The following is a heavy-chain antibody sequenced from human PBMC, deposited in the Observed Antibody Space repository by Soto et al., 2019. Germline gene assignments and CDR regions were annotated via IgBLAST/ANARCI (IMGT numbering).Heavy chain of an antibody. J-gene: IGHJ4*02. Sequence: SETLSLTCTVSGGSISSYYWSLIRQPPGKGLEWIGYIYYSGSTNYNPSLKSRVTISVDTSQNQFSLKLSSMTAADTAVYYCARRYGRYFDYWVQGTLVTVSS. D-gene: IGHD4-17*01. CDR1: GGSISSYY. CDR3: ARRYGRYFDY. V-gene: IGHV4-59*08. CDR2: IYYSGST.